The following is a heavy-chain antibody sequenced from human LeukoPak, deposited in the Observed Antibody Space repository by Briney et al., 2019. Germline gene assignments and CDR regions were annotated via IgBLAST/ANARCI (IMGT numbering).Heavy chain of an antibody. CDR2: IDRDGTRQ. CDR3: TRDQSPTMYYGDSPVYHDALDL. D-gene: IGHD2-8*01. V-gene: IGHV3-7*01. J-gene: IGHJ3*01. Sequence: GGSLRLSCAASGFAFTPWMTWARQAPGKGLEWVANIDRDGTRQNYVDSVKGRFTISRDNAKKSLYLQMNSLRAEDTAVYYCTRDQSPTMYYGDSPVYHDALDLWGQGTTVTVSP. CDR1: GFAFTPW.